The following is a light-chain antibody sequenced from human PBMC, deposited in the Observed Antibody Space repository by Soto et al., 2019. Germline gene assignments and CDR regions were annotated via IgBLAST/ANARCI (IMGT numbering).Light chain of an antibody. CDR2: DAS. V-gene: IGKV3-11*01. J-gene: IGKJ2*01. CDR1: QSVDIY. CDR3: QQRRNWPIT. Sequence: EIVLTQSPATLSLSPGDRATLSCRASQSVDIYLAWYQQTPGQAPRLLIYDASNRATGIPARFVGSGSGTDFTLTISSLEPEDFAVYYCQQRRNWPITFGQGTKLEIK.